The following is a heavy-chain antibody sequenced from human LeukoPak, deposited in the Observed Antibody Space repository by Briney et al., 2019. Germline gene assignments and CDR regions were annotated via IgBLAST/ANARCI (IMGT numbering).Heavy chain of an antibody. V-gene: IGHV1-2*07. D-gene: IGHD6-19*01. CDR2: INPNSGGT. Sequence: ASVKLSCKASGYNFIVYYIHWGRQAPGQGLEWMGWINPNSGGTNYAHKSQGRVTMTRDTSINIAYMELSRLRSDDTAVYYCARIRVAGIDRFDYWGQGTLVTVSS. J-gene: IGHJ4*02. CDR3: ARIRVAGIDRFDY. CDR1: GYNFIVYY.